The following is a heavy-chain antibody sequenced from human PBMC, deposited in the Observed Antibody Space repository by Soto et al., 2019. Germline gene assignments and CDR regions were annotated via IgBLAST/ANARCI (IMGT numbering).Heavy chain of an antibody. D-gene: IGHD2-15*01. CDR3: VRSVRGGTIDY. J-gene: IGHJ4*02. Sequence: QVQLVQSGAEVKKPGASVKVSCKASGYTFTSYDVNWVRQATGQGLEWMGWMNPNSGSAGYAQNFRGRVSMTRDTSISTAYMELTSLRSEDTAVYYCVRSVRGGTIDYWGQGTLVTVSS. V-gene: IGHV1-8*01. CDR2: MNPNSGSA. CDR1: GYTFTSYD.